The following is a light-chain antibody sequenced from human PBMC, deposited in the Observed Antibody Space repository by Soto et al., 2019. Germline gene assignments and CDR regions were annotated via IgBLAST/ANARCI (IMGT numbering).Light chain of an antibody. CDR2: EVT. J-gene: IGLJ3*02. CDR3: SSYAASNNSYFV. Sequence: QSVLTQPPSASGSPGQSVTISCTGTSSDVGGYNYVSWYQQYPGRAPKLMIYEVTKRPSGVPDRFSGSKSGNTAFLTVSGLQAEDEADYYCSSYAASNNSYFVFGGGTKVTVL. CDR1: SSDVGGYNY. V-gene: IGLV2-8*01.